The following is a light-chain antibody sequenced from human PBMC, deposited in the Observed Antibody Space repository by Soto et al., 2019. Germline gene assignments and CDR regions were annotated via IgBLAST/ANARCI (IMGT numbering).Light chain of an antibody. J-gene: IGKJ4*01. Sequence: ENVDTLSLPTLCVSQGERATLSCRASQSVGSDLAWYQQKPGQAPRLVIYDIFTRATGVPTRISGSGSGTEFTLTIISLQSEDFVVYYCQQHNSWSLTFGEGTKVDIK. CDR3: QQHNSWSLT. CDR2: DIF. CDR1: QSVGSD. V-gene: IGKV3D-15*01.